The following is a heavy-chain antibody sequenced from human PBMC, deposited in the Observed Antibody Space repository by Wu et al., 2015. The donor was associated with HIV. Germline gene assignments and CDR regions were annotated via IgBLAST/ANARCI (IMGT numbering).Heavy chain of an antibody. CDR2: INSNRGGT. CDR3: ARLQACMGFTLTLTS. V-gene: IGHV1-2*02. CDR1: GYTFTDYY. D-gene: IGHD4-17*01. Sequence: QVQLLQSGAEVKKPGASVIISCKASGYTFTDYYIYWVRQAPGQGPEWMGWINSNRGGTKYAQKFQGRVTMSRDTAISTAYMELASLTSDDTAVYYCARLQACMGFTLTLTSWGQGTLVTVSS. J-gene: IGHJ1*01.